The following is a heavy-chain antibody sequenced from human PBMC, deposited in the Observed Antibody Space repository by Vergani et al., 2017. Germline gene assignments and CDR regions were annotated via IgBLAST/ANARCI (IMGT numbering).Heavy chain of an antibody. V-gene: IGHV4-59*01. CDR2: IYYSGST. Sequence: QVQLQESGPGLVKPSETLSLTCTVSGGSISSYYWSWIRQPPGKGLEWIGYIYYSGSTNHNPSLKSRVTISVDTSKNQFSLKLSSVTAADTAVYYCARFNLRYFDSSPHNWFDPWGQGTLVTVSS. D-gene: IGHD3-9*01. J-gene: IGHJ5*02. CDR1: GGSISSYY. CDR3: ARFNLRYFDSSPHNWFDP.